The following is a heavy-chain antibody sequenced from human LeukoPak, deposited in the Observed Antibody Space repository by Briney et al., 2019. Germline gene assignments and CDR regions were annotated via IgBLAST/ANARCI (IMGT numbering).Heavy chain of an antibody. Sequence: ASVKVSCKASGYTFTSYGISWVRQAPGQGLEWMGWISAYNGNTNYAQKLQGRVTMTTDTSTSIGYMELRGLRSEDTAVYYCAREVRSGGSYAFDYWGQGTLVTVSS. V-gene: IGHV1-18*01. CDR1: GYTFTSYG. CDR3: AREVRSGGSYAFDY. J-gene: IGHJ4*02. CDR2: ISAYNGNT. D-gene: IGHD1-26*01.